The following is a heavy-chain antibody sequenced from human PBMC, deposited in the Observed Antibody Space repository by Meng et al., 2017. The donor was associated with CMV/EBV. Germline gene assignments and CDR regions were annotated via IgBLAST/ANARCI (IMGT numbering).Heavy chain of an antibody. CDR2: ISSSSRYI. V-gene: IGHV3-21*01. D-gene: IGHD3-3*01. Sequence: GGSLRLSCAASGFTFSSYSMNWVRQAPGKGLEWVSSISSSSRYIYYADSVKGRFTISRDNAKNSLYLQMNSLRAEDTAVYYCARDGEVPFDYWGQGTLVTVSS. CDR1: GFTFSSYS. CDR3: ARDGEVPFDY. J-gene: IGHJ4*02.